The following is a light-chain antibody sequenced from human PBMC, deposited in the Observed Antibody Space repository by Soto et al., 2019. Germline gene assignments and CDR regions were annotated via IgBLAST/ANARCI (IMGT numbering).Light chain of an antibody. CDR1: QAIRNY. CDR2: AES. CDR3: EKYNGVPRT. V-gene: IGKV1-27*01. Sequence: DIQMTQSPSSLSASVGDRVTVTCRASQAIRNYLAWYQKKPGEVPKLLISAESMLQSGVPYRFSGSGSGTDFTRNISSLQPEDVATYYCEKYNGVPRTFGVGTKVEI. J-gene: IGKJ4*01.